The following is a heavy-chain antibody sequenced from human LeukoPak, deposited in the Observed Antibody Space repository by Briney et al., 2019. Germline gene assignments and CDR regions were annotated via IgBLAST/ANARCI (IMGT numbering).Heavy chain of an antibody. V-gene: IGHV1-18*01. CDR3: ARRMNSGSYYPSYYFDS. J-gene: IGHJ4*02. D-gene: IGHD3-10*01. CDR2: ISSFNGDT. Sequence: ASVKVSCKASGYTFTHFGFSWVRQAPGQGLEWMGWISSFNGDTNYAQKLQGRVTMTTDTSTSTAYMELRSLRSDDTAVYYCARRMNSGSYYPSYYFDSWGQGTLVTVSS. CDR1: GYTFTHFG.